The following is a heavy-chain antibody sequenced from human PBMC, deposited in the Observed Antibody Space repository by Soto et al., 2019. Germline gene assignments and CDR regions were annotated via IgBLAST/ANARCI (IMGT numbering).Heavy chain of an antibody. CDR3: TXMYYDILTGYSYNGMDV. J-gene: IGHJ6*02. D-gene: IGHD3-9*01. Sequence: GGSLRLSCAASGFTFSNGWMSWVRQAPGKGLEWVGRIKSKTDGGTRDYAAPVKGRFTMSRDDSKSTLYLQMNSLKTEDTAVYYCTXMYYDILTGYSYNGMDVWGQGTTVTVSS. CDR1: GFTFSNGW. V-gene: IGHV3-15*01. CDR2: IKSKTDGGTR.